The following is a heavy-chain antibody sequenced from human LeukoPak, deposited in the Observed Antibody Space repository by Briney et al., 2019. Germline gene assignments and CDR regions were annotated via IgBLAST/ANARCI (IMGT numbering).Heavy chain of an antibody. D-gene: IGHD3-22*01. CDR3: ARGQRYYYDSSGPYYFDY. Sequence: SETLSLTCTVSGGSISSYYWSWIRQPPGKGLECIGYIYYSGSTNYNTSLKSRVTISVDTSKNQFSRKLSSVTAADTAVYYCARGQRYYYDSSGPYYFDYWGQGTLVTVSS. CDR2: IYYSGST. CDR1: GGSISSYY. V-gene: IGHV4-59*01. J-gene: IGHJ4*02.